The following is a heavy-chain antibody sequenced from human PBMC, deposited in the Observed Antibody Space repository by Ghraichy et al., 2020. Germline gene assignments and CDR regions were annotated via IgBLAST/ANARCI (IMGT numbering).Heavy chain of an antibody. CDR2: INPSAGST. Sequence: ASVKVSCKASGYTFSSYYIHWVRQAPGQGLEWMGIINPSAGSTTYAQKFQGRVTMTRDTSSSTLYMEVSSLRSEDTAVYYCARDQSAGNSWDAFDFWGQGTMVTVSS. D-gene: IGHD4-23*01. V-gene: IGHV1-46*01. CDR3: ARDQSAGNSWDAFDF. J-gene: IGHJ3*01. CDR1: GYTFSSYY.